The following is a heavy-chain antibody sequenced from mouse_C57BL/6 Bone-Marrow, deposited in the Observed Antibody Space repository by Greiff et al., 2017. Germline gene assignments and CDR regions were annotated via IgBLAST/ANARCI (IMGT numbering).Heavy chain of an antibody. D-gene: IGHD1-1*01. J-gene: IGHJ1*03. V-gene: IGHV1-74*01. Sequence: QVQLKQPGAELVKPGASVKVSCKASGYTFTSYWMHWVKQRPGQGLEWIGRIHPSDSDTNYNQKFKGKATLTVDKSSSTAYMQLSSLTSEDSAVYYCAAITTVVAYWYFDVWGTGTTVTVSS. CDR3: AAITTVVAYWYFDV. CDR2: IHPSDSDT. CDR1: GYTFTSYW.